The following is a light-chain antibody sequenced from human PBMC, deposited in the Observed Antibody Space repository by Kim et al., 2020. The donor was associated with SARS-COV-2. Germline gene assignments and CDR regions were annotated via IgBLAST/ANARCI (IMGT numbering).Light chain of an antibody. CDR3: QQYINYYT. Sequence: DIQMTQSPSTLSASVGDRVTITCRASQSVSSSLGWYQQKPGKAPKLLIYGASRLESGVPSRFSGSGSGTEFTLTISNLQPDDFATYYCQQYINYYTFGQGTKLEIQ. CDR1: QSVSSS. V-gene: IGKV1-5*01. CDR2: GAS. J-gene: IGKJ2*01.